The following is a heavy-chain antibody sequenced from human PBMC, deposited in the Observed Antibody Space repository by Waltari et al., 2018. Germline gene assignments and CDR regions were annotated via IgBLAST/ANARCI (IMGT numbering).Heavy chain of an antibody. CDR1: GGSFSGSY. J-gene: IGHJ3*02. CDR2: INHSGST. Sequence: QVQLQQWGAGLLKPSETLSLTCAVYGGSFSGSYWSWIRCPPGKGLEWIGEINHSGSTNYNPSLKSRVTISVDTSKNQFSLKLSSVTAADTAVYYCARVLRYFDWLALRAFDIWGQGTMVTVSS. D-gene: IGHD3-9*01. V-gene: IGHV4-34*01. CDR3: ARVLRYFDWLALRAFDI.